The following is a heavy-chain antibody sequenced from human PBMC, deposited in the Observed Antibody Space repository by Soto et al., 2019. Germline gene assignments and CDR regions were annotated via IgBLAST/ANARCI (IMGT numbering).Heavy chain of an antibody. Sequence: SETLSLTCAVYGGSFSGYYWSWIRQPPGEELEWIGYIYYSASTNYNPSLKSRVTISADTSKNQFSLKLSSVTAADTAVYYCARGAISAQAFDSWGQGTLVTVSS. CDR2: IYYSAST. V-gene: IGHV4-59*13. J-gene: IGHJ4*02. CDR3: ARGAISAQAFDS. CDR1: GGSFSGYY.